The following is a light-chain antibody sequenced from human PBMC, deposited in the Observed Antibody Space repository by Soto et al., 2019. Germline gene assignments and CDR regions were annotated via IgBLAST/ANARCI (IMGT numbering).Light chain of an antibody. CDR1: QTISSW. V-gene: IGKV1-5*01. CDR2: DAS. J-gene: IGKJ5*01. CDR3: QQYHNSSIT. Sequence: EIHMTQSPSTLSATVEARVTIGCRAGQTISSWLAWYQQRPGKAPNLLIYDASTLERGVPSRFSGTGSGTEFALNIDRLQSDDFATYYCQQYHNSSITFGQATRLEIK.